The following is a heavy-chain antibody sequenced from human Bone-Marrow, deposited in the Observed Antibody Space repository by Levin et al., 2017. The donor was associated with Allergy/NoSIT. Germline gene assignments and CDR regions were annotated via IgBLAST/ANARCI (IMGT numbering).Heavy chain of an antibody. CDR3: ATHSTPVVLNSSGYNDY. J-gene: IGHJ4*02. D-gene: IGHD3-22*01. CDR2: IGGSGGTT. Sequence: GGSLRLSCAGSGITFSNYAMSWVRQAPGKGLEWVSGIGGSGGTTYYADSVKGRFTISRDNSRTTLYLRVNSLRVEDTAVYYCATHSTPVVLNSSGYNDYWGQGTLVTVSS. CDR1: GITFSNYA. V-gene: IGHV3-23*01.